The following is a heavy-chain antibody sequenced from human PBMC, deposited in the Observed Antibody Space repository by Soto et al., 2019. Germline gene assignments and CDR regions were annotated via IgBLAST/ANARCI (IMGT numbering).Heavy chain of an antibody. J-gene: IGHJ4*02. D-gene: IGHD2-21*02. Sequence: GTSVKVSCKDSGYTLTSYARHWVRQAPGQRLEWMGWINAGNGNTKYSQKFQGRVTITRDTSASTAYMELSSLRSEDTAVYYCARSIVVVTALDYWGQGTLVTVSS. CDR3: ARSIVVVTALDY. V-gene: IGHV1-3*01. CDR1: GYTLTSYA. CDR2: INAGNGNT.